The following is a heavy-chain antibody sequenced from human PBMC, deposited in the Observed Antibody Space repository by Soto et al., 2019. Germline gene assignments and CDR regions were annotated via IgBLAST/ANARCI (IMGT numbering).Heavy chain of an antibody. CDR2: INTYNGNT. CDR1: GYTFTNYG. D-gene: IGHD3-16*02. Sequence: QVQLVQSGAEVKKPGASAKVSCKASGYTFTNYGITWVRQAPGQGLEWMGWINTYNGNTKYAQRLQGRVTMTADTSTSTAYMELRSLRSDDTAVYYCARERGNYRYFDYWGQGTLVTVSS. J-gene: IGHJ4*02. V-gene: IGHV1-18*01. CDR3: ARERGNYRYFDY.